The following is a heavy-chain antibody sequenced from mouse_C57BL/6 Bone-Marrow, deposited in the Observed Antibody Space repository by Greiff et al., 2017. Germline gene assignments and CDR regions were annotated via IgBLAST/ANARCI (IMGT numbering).Heavy chain of an antibody. CDR1: GFTFSSYG. V-gene: IGHV5-6*01. J-gene: IGHJ3*01. Sequence: DVQLQESGGDLVKPGGSPKLSCAASGFTFSSYGMSWVRQTPDKRLEWVATISSGGSYTYYPDSVKGRFTISRDNAKNTLYLQMSSLKSEDTAMYDWARHSEGAGFAYWGQGTLVTVSA. CDR3: ARHSEGAGFAY. CDR2: ISSGGSYT.